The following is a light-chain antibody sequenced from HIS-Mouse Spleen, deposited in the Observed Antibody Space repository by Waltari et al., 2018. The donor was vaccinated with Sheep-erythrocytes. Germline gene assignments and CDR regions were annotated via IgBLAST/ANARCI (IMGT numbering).Light chain of an antibody. CDR3: QQYGSSPWT. CDR1: QSVSSSY. V-gene: IGKV3-20*01. CDR2: GGS. Sequence: EIVLTQSPGTLSLSPGERATLPCRASQSVSSSYLAWYQQKPGQAPRLLIYGGSSRATGIPDRFSGSGSGTDFTLTISRLEPEDFAVYYCQQYGSSPWTFGQGTKVEIK. J-gene: IGKJ1*01.